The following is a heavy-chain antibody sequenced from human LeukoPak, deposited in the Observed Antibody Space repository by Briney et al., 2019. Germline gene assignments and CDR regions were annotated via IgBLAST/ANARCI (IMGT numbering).Heavy chain of an antibody. J-gene: IGHJ4*02. V-gene: IGHV3-21*01. CDR2: ISSSSYI. D-gene: IGHD4-17*01. Sequence: GGSLRLSCAASGFTFSSYSMNWSRQAPGKGLGWVSSISSSSYIYYADSVKGRFTVSRDNAKNSLYLQMNSLRAEDTAVYYCARDYGGDGPFFDYWGQGTLVTVSS. CDR1: GFTFSSYS. CDR3: ARDYGGDGPFFDY.